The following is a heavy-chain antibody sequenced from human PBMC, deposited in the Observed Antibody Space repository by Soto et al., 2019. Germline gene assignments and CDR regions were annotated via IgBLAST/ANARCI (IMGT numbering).Heavy chain of an antibody. D-gene: IGHD1-1*01. Sequence: SETLSLTCTVSGGSISSYYWRWIRQPPGKGLEWIGYIYYSGSTNYNPSLKSRVTISVDTSKNQFSLKLSSVTAADTAVYYCARRYGYSFDYWGQGTQVTVSS. CDR2: IYYSGST. CDR3: ARRYGYSFDY. J-gene: IGHJ4*02. CDR1: GGSISSYY. V-gene: IGHV4-59*08.